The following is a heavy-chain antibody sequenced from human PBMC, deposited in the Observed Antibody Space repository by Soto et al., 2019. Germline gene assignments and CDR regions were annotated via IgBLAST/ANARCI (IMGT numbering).Heavy chain of an antibody. CDR2: LSAYHGNT. Sequence: QVQLVQSGAEVKKPGASVKVSCKASGYTFTSYGISWVRQAPGQGLEWMGWLSAYHGNTKYAQKLQGRVTMPTDTSTSTAYMEVRSLRSDDTAVYYCARDRAVGLGDYWGQGTLVTVSS. CDR3: ARDRAVGLGDY. D-gene: IGHD6-19*01. J-gene: IGHJ4*02. CDR1: GYTFTSYG. V-gene: IGHV1-18*01.